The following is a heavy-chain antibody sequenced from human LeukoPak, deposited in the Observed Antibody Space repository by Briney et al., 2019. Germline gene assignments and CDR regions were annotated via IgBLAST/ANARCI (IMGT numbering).Heavy chain of an antibody. Sequence: GGSLRLSCAASGFTFSDYYMSWIHQAPEKGLEWLSYISPSGGTIYYTDSVKGRFTMSRDNAQNALYLQMNSLRAEDTAVYYCARGVQQLVQGAVAAPEDYFDYWGQGTLVTVSS. CDR3: ARGVQQLVQGAVAAPEDYFDY. V-gene: IGHV3-11*01. CDR2: ISPSGGTI. CDR1: GFTFSDYY. J-gene: IGHJ4*02. D-gene: IGHD6-13*01.